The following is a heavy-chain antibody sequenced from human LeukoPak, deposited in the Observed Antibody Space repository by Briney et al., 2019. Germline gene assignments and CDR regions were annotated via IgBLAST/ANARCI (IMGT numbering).Heavy chain of an antibody. D-gene: IGHD6-13*01. CDR1: GGSFSGYY. CDR3: ARRRPIRRSSWHTYYFDY. J-gene: IGHJ4*02. Sequence: SETLSLTCAVYGGSFSGYYWSWIRQPPGKGLEWIGEINHSGSTNYNPSLKSRVTISVDTSKNQFSLKLSSVTAADTAVYYCARRRPIRRSSWHTYYFDYWGQGTLVTVST. V-gene: IGHV4-34*01. CDR2: INHSGST.